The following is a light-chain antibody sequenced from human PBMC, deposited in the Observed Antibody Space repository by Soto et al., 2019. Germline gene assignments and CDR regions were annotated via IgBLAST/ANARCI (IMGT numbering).Light chain of an antibody. CDR3: SSYTSSSTLDV. Sequence: QSALTQPASVSGPPGQSITISCTGTTSDVGVYNYVSWYQHHPGKAHKLMIYEVSNRPSGISNRFSGSKSGNTASLTISGLQAQDEAHYYCSSYTSSSTLDVFGTGTKV. CDR2: EVS. V-gene: IGLV2-14*01. CDR1: TSDVGVYNY. J-gene: IGLJ1*01.